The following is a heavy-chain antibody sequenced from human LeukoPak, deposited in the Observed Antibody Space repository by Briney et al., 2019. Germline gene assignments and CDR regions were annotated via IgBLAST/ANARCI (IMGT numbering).Heavy chain of an antibody. CDR2: IRYDGTNK. D-gene: IGHD1-26*01. V-gene: IGHV3-30*02. J-gene: IGHJ4*02. CDR1: GFTFSSYG. CDR3: AKDLSPMVGAKTFDY. Sequence: PGGSLRLPCAASGFTFSSYGMHWVRQAPGKGLEWVAFIRYDGTNKYYADSVKGRFTISRDNSKNTLYLQLHSLRAEDTAVYSCAKDLSPMVGAKTFDYWGQGTLVTVSS.